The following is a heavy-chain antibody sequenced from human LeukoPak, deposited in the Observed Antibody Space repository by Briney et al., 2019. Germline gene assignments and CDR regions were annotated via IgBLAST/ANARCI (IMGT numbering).Heavy chain of an antibody. CDR2: IIPIFGTA. V-gene: IGHV1-69*13. Sequence: SVKVSCKASGGTFSSYAISWVRQAPGQGLEWMGGIIPIFGTANYAQKFQGRVTITADESTSTAYMELSSLRSEDTAVYYCARERLVQLWSDFDYWGQGTLVTVSS. CDR1: GGTFSSYA. D-gene: IGHD5-18*01. J-gene: IGHJ4*02. CDR3: ARERLVQLWSDFDY.